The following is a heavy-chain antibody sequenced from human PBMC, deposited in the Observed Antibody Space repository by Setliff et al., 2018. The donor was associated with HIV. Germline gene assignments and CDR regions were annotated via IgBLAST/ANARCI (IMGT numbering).Heavy chain of an antibody. V-gene: IGHV4-39*01. CDR1: AASISSASYS. CDR3: ARHMAFDYYMDV. J-gene: IGHJ6*03. CDR2: CYYTGTA. Sequence: KPSETLSLTCAVSAASISSASYSWGWIRQSPGKGLEWIGNCYYTGTADYNPSLQSRVTISADASRNEISMKLRSVTAADTAVYYCARHMAFDYYMDVWGEGTTVTVSS. D-gene: IGHD3-10*01.